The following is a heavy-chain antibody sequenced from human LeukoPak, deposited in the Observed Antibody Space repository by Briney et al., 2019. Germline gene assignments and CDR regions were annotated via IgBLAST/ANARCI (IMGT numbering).Heavy chain of an antibody. Sequence: GGSLRLSCAASGLTFSSYGMHWVRQAPGKGLEWVAVISYDGSNKYYADSVKGRFTISRDNSKNTLYLQMNSLRAEDTAVYYCAKELFPLRSGGSPGAFDIWGQGTMVTVSS. J-gene: IGHJ3*02. CDR2: ISYDGSNK. CDR1: GLTFSSYG. V-gene: IGHV3-30*18. D-gene: IGHD2-15*01. CDR3: AKELFPLRSGGSPGAFDI.